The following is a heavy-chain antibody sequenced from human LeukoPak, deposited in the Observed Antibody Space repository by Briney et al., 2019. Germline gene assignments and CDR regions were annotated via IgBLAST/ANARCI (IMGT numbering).Heavy chain of an antibody. J-gene: IGHJ4*02. CDR2: IYSGGST. CDR3: ARDGSSGWSGIDY. Sequence: GGSLRISCAASGFTVSRNYMSWVRQAPGKGLEWVSVIYSGGSTYYADSVKGRFTISRDNVKNTLYLQMNSLRVEDTAVYYCARDGSSGWSGIDYWGQGTLVTVSS. CDR1: GFTVSRNY. V-gene: IGHV3-66*02. D-gene: IGHD6-19*01.